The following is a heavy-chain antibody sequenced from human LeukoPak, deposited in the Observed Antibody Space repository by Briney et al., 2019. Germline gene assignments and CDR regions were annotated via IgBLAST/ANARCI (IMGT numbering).Heavy chain of an antibody. J-gene: IGHJ4*02. D-gene: IGHD6-13*01. Sequence: GASVKVSCKASGYAFTRNGISWVRQAPGQGLEWMGWISAYHGNTNYAQNLHDRVTMTTESSTSTAYMELRSLRSDDTAVYYCATTWGSSSWSYFEFWGLGALVTVSS. V-gene: IGHV1-18*01. CDR2: ISAYHGNT. CDR3: ATTWGSSSWSYFEF. CDR1: GYAFTRNG.